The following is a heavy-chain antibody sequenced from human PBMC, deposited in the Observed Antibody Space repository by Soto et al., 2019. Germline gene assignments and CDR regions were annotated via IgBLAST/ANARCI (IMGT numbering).Heavy chain of an antibody. V-gene: IGHV1-2*02. Sequence: ASVKVSCKASGYTFTSYDINWVRQARAQGLEWMAWLNPNTGATDYSQKFQGRVTLTSDTSISTAYMELSRLTSDDTAVFYCARQSCSSTSCFYDYWGQGTLVTVSS. D-gene: IGHD2-2*01. J-gene: IGHJ4*02. CDR3: ARQSCSSTSCFYDY. CDR2: LNPNTGAT. CDR1: GYTFTSYD.